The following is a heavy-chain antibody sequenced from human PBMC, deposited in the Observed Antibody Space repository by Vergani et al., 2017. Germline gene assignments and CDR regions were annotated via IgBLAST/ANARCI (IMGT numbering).Heavy chain of an antibody. Sequence: QVQLQESGPGLVKPSETLSLTCTVSGDSVISTDYHWGWLRPPPGKGLEWIGSMDYSGSTSYNPSLESRISITFETPKNQFSLRLTSVTAADTAVYYCASKRGACRAAYCHSYDFWGQGTLVGVSS. J-gene: IGHJ4*02. CDR1: GDSVISTDYH. CDR2: MDYSGST. V-gene: IGHV4-39*01. D-gene: IGHD2-15*01. CDR3: ASKRGACRAAYCHSYDF.